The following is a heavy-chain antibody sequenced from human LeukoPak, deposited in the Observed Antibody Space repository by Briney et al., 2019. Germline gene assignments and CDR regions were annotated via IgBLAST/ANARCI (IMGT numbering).Heavy chain of an antibody. CDR3: ARDLPTSSPRAENY. V-gene: IGHV1-69*04. Sequence: ASVKVSCKASGGTFSSYTISWVRQAPGQGLEWMGRITPILGIANYAQKFQGRVTITADKSTSTAYMELSSLRSEDTAVYYCARDLPTSSPRAENYWGRGTLVTVSS. J-gene: IGHJ4*02. D-gene: IGHD6-6*01. CDR1: GGTFSSYT. CDR2: ITPILGIA.